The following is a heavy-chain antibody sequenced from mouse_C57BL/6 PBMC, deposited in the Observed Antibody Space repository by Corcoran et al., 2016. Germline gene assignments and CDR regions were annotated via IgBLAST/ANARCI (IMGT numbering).Heavy chain of an antibody. J-gene: IGHJ1*03. D-gene: IGHD1-1*01. V-gene: IGHV1-76*01. CDR1: GYTFTDYS. CDR3: AREEGYYYGSSWYFDV. Sequence: QVQLKQSGAELVRPGASVKLSCKASGYTFTDYSINWVKQRPGQGLEWIARIIPGSGNTYYNEKCKGKATLTAEKSSSTAYMQLSSLTSEDSAVSFCAREEGYYYGSSWYFDVWGTGTTVTVSS. CDR2: IIPGSGNT.